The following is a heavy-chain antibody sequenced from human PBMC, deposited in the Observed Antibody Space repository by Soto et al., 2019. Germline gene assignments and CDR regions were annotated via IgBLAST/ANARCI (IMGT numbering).Heavy chain of an antibody. V-gene: IGHV4-59*01. D-gene: IGHD6-13*01. CDR2: IYYSGST. CDR3: ASRNVAVGSFDY. Sequence: SETLSLTCTVSGGSICRYYWNWIRQPPGKGLEWIGDIYYSGSTNYNPSLKSRVTISVDTSKNQFSLRLSSVTAADTAVYYCASRNVAVGSFDYWGQGTLVTVSS. CDR1: GGSICRYY. J-gene: IGHJ4*02.